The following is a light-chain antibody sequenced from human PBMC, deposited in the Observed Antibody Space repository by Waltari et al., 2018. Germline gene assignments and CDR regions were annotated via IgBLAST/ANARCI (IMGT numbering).Light chain of an antibody. CDR3: MQALQTPPT. J-gene: IGKJ1*01. V-gene: IGKV2-28*01. Sequence: DIVLTQSPLSLPVTPGEQASISCRSSRSLLHSNGYNYLGWYLQKPGQSPQLLIYLASSRASGVPDRFSGSGSDTDFTLKISRVEAEDVGVYYCMQALQTPPTFGQGTKVEIK. CDR1: RSLLHSNGYNY. CDR2: LAS.